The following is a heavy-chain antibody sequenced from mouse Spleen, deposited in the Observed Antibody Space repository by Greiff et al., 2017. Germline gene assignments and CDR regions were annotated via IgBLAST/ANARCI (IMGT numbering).Heavy chain of an antibody. D-gene: IGHD1-1*01. CDR1: GFSLTSYG. J-gene: IGHJ4*01. V-gene: IGHV2-2*01. Sequence: QVQLQQSGPGLVQPSQSLSITCTVSGFSLTSYGVHWVRQSPGKGLEWLGVIWSGGSTDYNAAFISRLSISKDNSKSQVFFKMNSLQADDTAIYYCARFPAPTTVVDIYAMDYWGQGTSVTVSS. CDR3: ARFPAPTTVVDIYAMDY. CDR2: IWSGGST.